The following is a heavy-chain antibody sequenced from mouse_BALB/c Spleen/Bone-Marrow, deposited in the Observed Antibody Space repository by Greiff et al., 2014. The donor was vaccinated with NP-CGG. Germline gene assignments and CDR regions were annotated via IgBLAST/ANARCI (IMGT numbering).Heavy chain of an antibody. CDR1: GFTFNTYA. D-gene: IGHD1-1*01. J-gene: IGHJ4*01. Sequence: EVNLVESGGGLVQPKGSLKLSCAASGFTFNTYAMNWVRQAPGKGLEWVARIRSKSNNYATYYADSVKDRFTISRDDSQSMLYLQMNNLKTEDPAMYYCVVYYGSSYYYAMDYWGRGTSVTVSS. CDR3: VVYYGSSYYYAMDY. CDR2: IRSKSNNYAT. V-gene: IGHV10-1*02.